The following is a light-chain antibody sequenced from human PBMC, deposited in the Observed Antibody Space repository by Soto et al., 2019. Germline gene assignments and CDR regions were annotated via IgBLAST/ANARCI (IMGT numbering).Light chain of an antibody. Sequence: VLTQSPGTLSLSPGESATLSCRASQTVSITYLTWYQQKPGQAPRLLIYDASNRATGIPARFSGSGSGTDFTLTISSLEPEDFAVYYCQQRSNWPPITLGQGTRLEIK. V-gene: IGKV3-11*01. CDR2: DAS. CDR3: QQRSNWPPIT. J-gene: IGKJ5*01. CDR1: QTVSITY.